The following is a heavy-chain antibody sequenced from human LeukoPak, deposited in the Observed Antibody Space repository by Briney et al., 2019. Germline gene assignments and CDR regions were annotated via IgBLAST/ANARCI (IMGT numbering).Heavy chain of an antibody. V-gene: IGHV4-38-2*01. J-gene: IGHJ6*03. D-gene: IGHD5/OR15-5a*01. CDR2: IYHSGST. CDR1: GYSISSGYY. Sequence: PSETLSLTCAVSGYSISSGYYWSWIRQPPGKGREWVGSIYHSGSTYYHPALKSRCTISVDTSKNQFSARLSSVTAADTAVYYCARRVSDYYYYMDVWGKGTTVTVSS. CDR3: ARRVSDYYYYMDV.